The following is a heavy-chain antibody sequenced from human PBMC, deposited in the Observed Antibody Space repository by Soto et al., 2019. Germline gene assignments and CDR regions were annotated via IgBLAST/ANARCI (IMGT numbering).Heavy chain of an antibody. CDR3: ARHKAGSIAARPGKRLHDAFDI. Sequence: GGSLRLSCAASGFTVSSNYMSWVRQAPGKGLEWVSVIYSGGSTYYADSVKGRFTISRDNSKNTLYLQMNSLRAEDTAVYYCARHKAGSIAARPGKRLHDAFDIWGQGTMVTVSS. V-gene: IGHV3-66*04. D-gene: IGHD6-6*01. CDR2: IYSGGST. CDR1: GFTVSSNY. J-gene: IGHJ3*02.